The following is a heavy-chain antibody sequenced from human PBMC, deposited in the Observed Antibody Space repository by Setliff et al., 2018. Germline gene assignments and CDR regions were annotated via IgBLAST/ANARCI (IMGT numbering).Heavy chain of an antibody. CDR2: IKQDESEK. V-gene: IGHV3-7*03. CDR3: ARDRGGTNPWFDS. J-gene: IGHJ5*01. Sequence: GGSLRLSCAASGFTFTNYWINWVRQAPGKGLEWVANIKQDESEKHYVGSVKGRFTISRDNARNSVYLQMNSLTAEDTAMYYCARDRGGTNPWFDSWGQGTLVTVSS. CDR1: GFTFTNYW. D-gene: IGHD3-10*01.